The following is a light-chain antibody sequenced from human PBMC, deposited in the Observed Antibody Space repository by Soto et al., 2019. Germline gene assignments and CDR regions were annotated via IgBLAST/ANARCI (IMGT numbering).Light chain of an antibody. V-gene: IGLV2-14*01. Sequence: QSALTQPASVSGSPGQSITISCTGTSSDVGDYNYVSWYQQHPGKAPKLMIYEVSHRLSGVSNRFSGSKYGYTASLTISGLQDQDEADYYCSSYISNSIVVFGGGTKLTVL. CDR3: SSYISNSIVV. J-gene: IGLJ2*01. CDR2: EVS. CDR1: SSDVGDYNY.